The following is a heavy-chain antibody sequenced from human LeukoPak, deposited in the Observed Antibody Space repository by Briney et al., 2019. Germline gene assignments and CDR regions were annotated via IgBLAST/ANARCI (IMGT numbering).Heavy chain of an antibody. D-gene: IGHD6-19*01. CDR3: AKAPVIAVAGTLPHKHLGRLKFDY. CDR1: GFTFSSYA. V-gene: IGHV3-23*01. CDR2: ISGSGGST. J-gene: IGHJ4*02. Sequence: GGSLRLSCAASGFTFSSYAMSWVRQAPRKGLEWVSAISGSGGSTYYADSVKGRFTISRDNSKNTLYLQMNSLRAEDTAVYYCAKAPVIAVAGTLPHKHLGRLKFDYWGQGTLVTVSS.